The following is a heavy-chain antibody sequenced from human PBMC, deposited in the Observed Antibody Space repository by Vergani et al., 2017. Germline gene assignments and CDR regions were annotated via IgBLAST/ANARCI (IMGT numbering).Heavy chain of an antibody. J-gene: IGHJ4*02. Sequence: QVQLQESGPGLVKPSQTLSLTCTVPGGSISSGSYYWSWIRQPAGKGLEWIGRIYTSGSTNYNPSLKSRVTISVDTSKNQFSLKLSSVTAADTAVYYCARGYCSSTSCYPPRYWGQGTLVTVSS. CDR2: IYTSGST. D-gene: IGHD2-2*01. V-gene: IGHV4-61*02. CDR3: ARGYCSSTSCYPPRY. CDR1: GGSISSGSYY.